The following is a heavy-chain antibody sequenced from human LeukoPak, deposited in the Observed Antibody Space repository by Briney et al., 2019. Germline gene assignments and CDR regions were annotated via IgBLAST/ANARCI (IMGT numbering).Heavy chain of an antibody. CDR3: ARTENGGNSHYFDY. D-gene: IGHD4-23*01. Sequence: GGSLRLSCAASEFTFRSYPMHWVRQAPGKGLEWVALISDDGSNKYYADSVKGRFTISRDNSKNKLYLQMNSLRGEDTAVYYCARTENGGNSHYFDYWGQGTLVTVSS. V-gene: IGHV3-30-3*01. CDR1: EFTFRSYP. J-gene: IGHJ4*02. CDR2: ISDDGSNK.